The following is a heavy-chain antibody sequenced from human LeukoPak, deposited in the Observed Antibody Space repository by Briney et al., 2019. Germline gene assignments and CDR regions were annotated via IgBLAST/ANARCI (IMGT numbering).Heavy chain of an antibody. J-gene: IGHJ4*02. CDR2: IRSKVYGATP. V-gene: IGHV3-49*04. Sequence: GGSLRLSCAASGSSFTTYWMTWDRQAPGKVLEWVGFIRSKVYGATPEYAASVKGRFTISRNDSKGIAYLQMNSLKTEDTAVYYCSRDQTPYYWGQGTLVTVSS. CDR3: SRDQTPYY. CDR1: GSSFTTYW.